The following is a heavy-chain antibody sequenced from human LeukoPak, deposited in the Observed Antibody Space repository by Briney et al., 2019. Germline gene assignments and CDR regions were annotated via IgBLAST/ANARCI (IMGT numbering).Heavy chain of an antibody. Sequence: GGSLRLSCAASGFTFSSYSMNWVRQAPGKGLEWVSSISSSSSYIYYADSVKGRFTISRDNAKNSLYLQMNSPRAGDTAVYYCARERHHYDFWSGYYPYYFDYWGQGTLVTVSS. CDR2: ISSSSSYI. V-gene: IGHV3-21*01. J-gene: IGHJ4*02. CDR1: GFTFSSYS. CDR3: ARERHHYDFWSGYYPYYFDY. D-gene: IGHD3-3*01.